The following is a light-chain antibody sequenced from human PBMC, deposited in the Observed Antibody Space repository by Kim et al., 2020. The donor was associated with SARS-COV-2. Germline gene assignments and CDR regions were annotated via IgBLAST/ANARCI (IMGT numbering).Light chain of an antibody. CDR3: QEYNSWPPYN. J-gene: IGKJ2*01. CDR1: QSVNTN. CDR2: GAS. V-gene: IGKV3-15*01. Sequence: VFPGVGATLSCRASQSVNTNLAWYQQRPGQAPRLLICGASTRATGIPARFSGSGSGTEFTLTISSRQSEDFAVYYCQEYNSWPPYNFGLGTKLEI.